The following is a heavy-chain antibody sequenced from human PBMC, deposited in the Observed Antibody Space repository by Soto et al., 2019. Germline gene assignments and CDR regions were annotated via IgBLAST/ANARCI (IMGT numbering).Heavy chain of an antibody. Sequence: EVQLVESGGGLVQPGGSLRLSCAASGFTFSSYDMHWVRQATGKGLEWVSAIGTAGDTYYPGSVKGRFTISRENANNSLYLQMNSLRAEDTAVYYCARGYCSGGSCYSAYYYYGMDVWGQGTTVTVSS. CDR3: ARGYCSGGSCYSAYYYYGMDV. CDR1: GFTFSSYD. CDR2: IGTAGDT. V-gene: IGHV3-13*01. D-gene: IGHD2-15*01. J-gene: IGHJ6*02.